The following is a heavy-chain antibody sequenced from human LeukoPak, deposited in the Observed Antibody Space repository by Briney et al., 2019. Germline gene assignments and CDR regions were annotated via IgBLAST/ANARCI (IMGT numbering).Heavy chain of an antibody. CDR1: GFTFSIYA. CDR2: IGGSGGTT. J-gene: IGHJ4*02. Sequence: GGSLRLSCSASGFTFSIYAMTWVRQAPGKGLEWVSSIGGSGGTTYYADSVKGRFTISRDTSKNTQYLQMNSLRGEDTAIYYCAKHQRGGYDSPSHCWGQGTLVTVSS. CDR3: AKHQRGGYDSPSHC. D-gene: IGHD5-12*01. V-gene: IGHV3-23*01.